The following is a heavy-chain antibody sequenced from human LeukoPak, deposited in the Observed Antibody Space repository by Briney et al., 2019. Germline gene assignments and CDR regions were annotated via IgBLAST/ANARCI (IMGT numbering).Heavy chain of an antibody. D-gene: IGHD5-18*01. V-gene: IGHV3-48*03. Sequence: GGSLRLSCAASGFTFSSYEMNWVRQAPGKGLEWVSYISSSGSTIYYADSVKGRFTISRDNAKNSLYLQMNSLRAEDTAVYYCARGGYSYGCFDYWGQGTLVTVSS. CDR1: GFTFSSYE. CDR3: ARGGYSYGCFDY. J-gene: IGHJ4*02. CDR2: ISSSGSTI.